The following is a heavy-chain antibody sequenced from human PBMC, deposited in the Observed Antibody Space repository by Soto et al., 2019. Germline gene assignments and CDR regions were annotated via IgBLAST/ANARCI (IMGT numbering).Heavy chain of an antibody. CDR3: ARVVCDGHLDY. Sequence: SETLSLTCTVSGVSINNYYWTWIRQPPGKRLEWIGAIYYTGSTTYNPSLRSRVTFSVDTSKNQFSLSLTSVTAADTAVYFCARVVCDGHLDYWGQRTLVTVSS. CDR1: GVSINNYY. CDR2: IYYTGST. V-gene: IGHV4-59*01. J-gene: IGHJ4*02. D-gene: IGHD2-21*02.